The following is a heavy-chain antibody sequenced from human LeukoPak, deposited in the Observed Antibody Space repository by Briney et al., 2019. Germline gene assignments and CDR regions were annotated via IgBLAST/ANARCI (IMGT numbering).Heavy chain of an antibody. Sequence: SETLSLTCTVPGGSISSYYWSWIRQPPGKGLEWIGYIYHSGSTNYNPSLKSRATISVDTSKNQFSLKLSSVTAADTAVYYCARGGGYASPIGYWGQGALVTVSS. CDR3: ARGGGYASPIGY. J-gene: IGHJ4*02. CDR2: IYHSGST. V-gene: IGHV4-59*01. D-gene: IGHD5-12*01. CDR1: GGSISSYY.